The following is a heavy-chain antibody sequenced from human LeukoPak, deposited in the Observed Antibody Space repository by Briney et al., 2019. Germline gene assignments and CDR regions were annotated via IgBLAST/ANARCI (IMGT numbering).Heavy chain of an antibody. V-gene: IGHV1-18*01. CDR3: ARGDRYYGSGSYYHAFDI. CDR2: ISAYNGNT. D-gene: IGHD3-10*01. J-gene: IGHJ3*02. CDR1: GYTFTSYG. Sequence: AASVKVSCKASGYTFTSYGISWVRQAPRQGLEWMGWISAYNGNTNYAQKLQGRVTMTTDTSTSTAYMELRSLRSDDTAVYYCARGDRYYGSGSYYHAFDIWGQGTMVTVSS.